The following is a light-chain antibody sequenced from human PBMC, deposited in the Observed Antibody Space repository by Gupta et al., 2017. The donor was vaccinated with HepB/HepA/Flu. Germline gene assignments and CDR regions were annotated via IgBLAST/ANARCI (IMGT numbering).Light chain of an antibody. CDR3: ATWDDSLTGHVV. CDR1: SSNIGSNT. J-gene: IGLJ2*01. CDR2: RNN. Sequence: QSVLTQPPSRSATPGQRVTISCFGSSSNIGSNTVNWYQQLPGTAPKLLMYRNNQRPSGGPDRFSGSKSGTSASLAISGLQAEDEADYYCATWDDSLTGHVVFGGGTKLTVL. V-gene: IGLV1-44*01.